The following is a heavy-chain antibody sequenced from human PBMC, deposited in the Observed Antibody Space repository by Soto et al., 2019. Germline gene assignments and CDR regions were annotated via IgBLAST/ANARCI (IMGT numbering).Heavy chain of an antibody. CDR3: ARQSFCSPGTCYPGTDF. CDR1: GSNFTSYW. D-gene: IGHD2-15*01. CDR2: IDPSDSYT. J-gene: IGHJ4*02. Sequence: GESLKISFKGSGSNFTSYWISWVRQMPGKGLDWMGRIDPSDSYTNYSPSFEGHVTISADKSISTAYLQWSSLKASDTAMYYCARQSFCSPGTCYPGTDFWGQGTLVTVSS. V-gene: IGHV5-10-1*01.